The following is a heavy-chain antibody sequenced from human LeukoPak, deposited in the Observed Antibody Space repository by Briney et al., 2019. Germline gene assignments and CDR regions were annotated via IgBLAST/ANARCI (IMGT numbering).Heavy chain of an antibody. CDR2: ISYDGSDK. D-gene: IGHD6-19*01. Sequence: GGSLTLPCAASGFTFISYAMHWVRQAPGQGLEWVAIISYDGSDKYYADSVKGRLTISRDNSKSTLYLQMISLRTEDAAVYYCARADGSVAGPPSGDWGHGTLVTVSS. J-gene: IGHJ4*03. CDR1: GFTFISYA. CDR3: ARADGSVAGPPSGD. V-gene: IGHV3-30-3*01.